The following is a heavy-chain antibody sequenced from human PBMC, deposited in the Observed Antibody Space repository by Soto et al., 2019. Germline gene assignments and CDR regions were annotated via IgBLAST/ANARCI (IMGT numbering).Heavy chain of an antibody. D-gene: IGHD3-3*01. CDR2: IWYDGSNK. Sequence: HPGGSLRLSCAASGFTFSSYGMHWVRQAPGKGLEWVAVIWYDGSNKYYADSVKGRFTISRDNSKNTLYLQMNSLRAEDTAVYYCAREATYYDFWSGYYTSYYYYYYMDVWGKGTTVTVSS. CDR3: AREATYYDFWSGYYTSYYYYYYMDV. CDR1: GFTFSSYG. V-gene: IGHV3-33*01. J-gene: IGHJ6*03.